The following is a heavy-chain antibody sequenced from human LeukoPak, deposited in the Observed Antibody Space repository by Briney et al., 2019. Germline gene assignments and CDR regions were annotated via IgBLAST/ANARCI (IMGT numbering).Heavy chain of an antibody. CDR1: VGSISRSNC. CDR3: ARGDEYGSGTVHFDY. J-gene: IGHJ4*02. D-gene: IGHD3-10*01. CDR2: IYHSGST. Sequence: KPSETLSLTCAVSVGSISRSNCWSWVRQPPGKGLEWFGEIYHSGSTNYNPSLESRVNISVDRSKNQFALKLSCVRCGDSAVYYCARGDEYGSGTVHFDYWGRGTLITVSS. V-gene: IGHV4-4*02.